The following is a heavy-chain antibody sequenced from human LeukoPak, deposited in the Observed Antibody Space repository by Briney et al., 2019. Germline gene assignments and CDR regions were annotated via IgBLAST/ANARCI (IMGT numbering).Heavy chain of an antibody. CDR1: GGSISNYY. Sequence: SETLSLTCTASGGSISNYYWSWIRQPPGKGLEWIGYLYDSGSTKYNPSLKSRVTISVDMSKKQFSLKLSSVTAADTAVYYCARGGGGVALDYWGQGTLVTVSS. V-gene: IGHV4-59*01. CDR2: LYDSGST. J-gene: IGHJ4*02. CDR3: ARGGGGVALDY. D-gene: IGHD3-16*01.